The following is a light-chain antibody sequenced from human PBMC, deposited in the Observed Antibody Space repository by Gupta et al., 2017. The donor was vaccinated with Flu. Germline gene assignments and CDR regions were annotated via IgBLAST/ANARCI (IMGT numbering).Light chain of an antibody. CDR3: EAWDNDLSVVV. Sequence: VTMSCAGSTSNIGNNYVSWYQQLPGPAPKLLIYEIRKRPSGVPDRFSGSKSGTSATLDITGLQTADEADYFCEAWDNDLSVVVFGGGTKVTVL. V-gene: IGLV1-51*02. CDR1: TSNIGNNY. CDR2: EIR. J-gene: IGLJ3*02.